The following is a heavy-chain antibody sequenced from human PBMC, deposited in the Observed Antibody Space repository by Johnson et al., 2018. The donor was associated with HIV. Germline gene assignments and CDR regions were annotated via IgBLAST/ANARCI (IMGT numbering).Heavy chain of an antibody. CDR1: GFTFSSYW. J-gene: IGHJ3*02. CDR3: AKDAGTYPPFDGFDI. Sequence: EKLVESGGGLVQPGGSLRLSCAASGFTFSSYWMSWVRQAPGKWLAWVANIKQDGSEKYDVDRVKGRFTISNDNSKNTLYRQMKSLRVEETAIYYCAKDAGTYPPFDGFDIWGQGTMATVSS. CDR2: IKQDGSEK. D-gene: IGHD3-10*01. V-gene: IGHV3-7*05.